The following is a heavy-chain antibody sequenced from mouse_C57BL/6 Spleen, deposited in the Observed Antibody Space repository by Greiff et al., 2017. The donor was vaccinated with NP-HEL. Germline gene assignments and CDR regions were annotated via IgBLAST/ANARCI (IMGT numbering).Heavy chain of an antibody. D-gene: IGHD1-1*01. CDR2: IDPANGNT. CDR3: APHYYGSSYVRTGFAY. CDR1: GFNIKNTY. Sequence: EVQLQQSVAELVRPGASVKLSCTASGFNIKNTYMHWVKQRPEQGLEWIGRIDPANGNTKYASKFQGKATITADTSSNTAYLQLRSPTSEYTAIYYCAPHYYGSSYVRTGFAYWGQGTLVTVSA. V-gene: IGHV14-3*01. J-gene: IGHJ3*01.